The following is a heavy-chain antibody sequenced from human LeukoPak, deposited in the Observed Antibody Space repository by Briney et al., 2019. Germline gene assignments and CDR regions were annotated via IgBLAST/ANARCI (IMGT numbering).Heavy chain of an antibody. CDR2: IYYSGST. CDR1: GGSISNYY. D-gene: IGHD3-22*01. V-gene: IGHV4-59*08. Sequence: SETLSLTCTVSGGSISNYYWSWIRQPPGKGLEWIGYIYYSGSTNYNPSLNSRVTISVDTSKNQFSLKLSSVTAADTAVYYCARHYYDSSDSYSFDYWGQGTLVTVSS. J-gene: IGHJ4*02. CDR3: ARHYYDSSDSYSFDY.